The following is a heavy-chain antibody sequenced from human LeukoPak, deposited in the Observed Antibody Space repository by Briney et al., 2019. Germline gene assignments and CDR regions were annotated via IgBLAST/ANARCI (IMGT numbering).Heavy chain of an antibody. Sequence: GASVKVSCKASGYTFTSYDINWVRQATGQGLEWMGWINPNSGGTNYAQKFQGRVTMTRDTSISTAYMELSRLRSDDTAVYYCARGVGVYMDVWGKGTTVTVSS. CDR3: ARGVGVYMDV. D-gene: IGHD1-26*01. CDR1: GYTFTSYD. CDR2: INPNSGGT. J-gene: IGHJ6*03. V-gene: IGHV1-2*02.